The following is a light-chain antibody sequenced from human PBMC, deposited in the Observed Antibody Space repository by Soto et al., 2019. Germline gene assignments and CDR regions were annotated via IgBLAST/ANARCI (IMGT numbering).Light chain of an antibody. CDR3: QQYNTYSWT. CDR1: QSIENY. CDR2: DAS. J-gene: IGKJ1*01. V-gene: IGKV1-5*01. Sequence: DNLMTQSPSTLSASVGERVTISCRASQSIENYLAWYQQKPGKAPKLLIYDASTLETGVPSRFRGSGSGTEFTLAISSLQPDDFATYYCQQYNTYSWTFGQGTKVDIK.